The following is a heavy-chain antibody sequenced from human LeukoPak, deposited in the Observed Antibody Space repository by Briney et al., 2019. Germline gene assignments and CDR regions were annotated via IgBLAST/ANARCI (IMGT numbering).Heavy chain of an antibody. Sequence: SETLSLTCTVSGGSISSYYWSWIRQPRGQGLEWIGYIYYSGSTNYNPSLKSRVTISVDTSKNQFSLKLSSVTAADTAVYYCARDSSGYPFDYWGQGTLVTVSS. CDR3: ARDSSGYPFDY. J-gene: IGHJ4*02. D-gene: IGHD3-22*01. CDR1: GGSISSYY. CDR2: IYYSGST. V-gene: IGHV4-59*01.